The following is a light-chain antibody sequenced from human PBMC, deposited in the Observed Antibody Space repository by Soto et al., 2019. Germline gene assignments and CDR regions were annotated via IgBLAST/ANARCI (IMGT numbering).Light chain of an antibody. CDR3: QQYMSSVT. CDR1: QSVDSTF. V-gene: IGKV3-20*01. CDR2: GAS. J-gene: IGKJ1*01. Sequence: EIVLTQSPGSLSLSPGQRATLSCRASQSVDSTFFAWYQKKPGQAPRLLIYGASKRDTGVPDRFSGRGSGTDFTLTISRLEPEDLAVDYCQQYMSSVTFGQGTKVEI.